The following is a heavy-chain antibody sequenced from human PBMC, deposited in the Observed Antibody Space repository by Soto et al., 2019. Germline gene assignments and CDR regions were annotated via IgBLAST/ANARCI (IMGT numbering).Heavy chain of an antibody. CDR2: INSDGSST. V-gene: IGHV3-74*01. Sequence: PGGSLRPSCAASGFTFSSYWMHWVRQAPGKGLVWVSRINSDGSSTSYADSVKGRFTISRDNAKNTLYLQMNSLRAEDTAVYYCASPYSYGSGRYYYGMDVWGQGTTVTVSS. J-gene: IGHJ6*02. CDR1: GFTFSSYW. D-gene: IGHD3-10*01. CDR3: ASPYSYGSGRYYYGMDV.